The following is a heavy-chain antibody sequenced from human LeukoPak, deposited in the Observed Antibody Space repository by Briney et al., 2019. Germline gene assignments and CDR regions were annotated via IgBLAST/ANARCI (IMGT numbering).Heavy chain of an antibody. J-gene: IGHJ4*02. Sequence: GGLRLSCAASGFTVSSNYMSWVRQAPGKGLEWVSVIYSGGSTYYADSVKGRFTISRDNSKNPLYLQMNSLRAEDTAVYYCASGRAAAGTTDYWGQGTLVTVSS. V-gene: IGHV3-66*01. CDR1: GFTVSSNY. CDR2: IYSGGST. D-gene: IGHD6-13*01. CDR3: ASGRAAAGTTDY.